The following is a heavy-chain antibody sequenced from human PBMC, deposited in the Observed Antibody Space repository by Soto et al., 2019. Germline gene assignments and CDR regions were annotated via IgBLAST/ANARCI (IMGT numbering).Heavy chain of an antibody. Sequence: ASVKVSCKASGYTFTGYYMHWVRQAPGQGLEWMGWINPNSGGTNYAQKFQGWVTMTRDTSISTAYMELNRLRSDDTAVYYCARDTHSSSWYGSYSWFDPWGQGTLVTVSS. CDR3: ARDTHSSSWYGSYSWFDP. D-gene: IGHD6-13*01. CDR1: GYTFTGYY. CDR2: INPNSGGT. J-gene: IGHJ5*02. V-gene: IGHV1-2*04.